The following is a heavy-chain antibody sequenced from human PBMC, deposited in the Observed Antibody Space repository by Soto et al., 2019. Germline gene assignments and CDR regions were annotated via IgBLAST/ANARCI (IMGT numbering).Heavy chain of an antibody. CDR3: ARGSEVDGYYFNYFDY. CDR2: IYYSGST. Sequence: PSETLSLTCTVSGGSISSGGYYWSWIRQHPGKGLEWIGYIYYSGSTYYNPSLKSRVTISVDTSKNQFSLKLSSVTAADTAVYYCARGSEVDGYYFNYFDYWGKGTLVTVSS. V-gene: IGHV4-31*03. CDR1: GGSISSGGYY. D-gene: IGHD3-22*01. J-gene: IGHJ4*02.